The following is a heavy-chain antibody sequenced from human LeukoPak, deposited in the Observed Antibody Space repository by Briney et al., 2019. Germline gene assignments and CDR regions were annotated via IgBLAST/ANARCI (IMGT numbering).Heavy chain of an antibody. J-gene: IGHJ4*02. V-gene: IGHV3-15*01. D-gene: IGHD3-10*01. Sequence: GGSLRLSCAASGFAFSKAWMSWVRQAPGKGLEWVGRIKSKTDGGTTDYAAPVKGRFTISRDDSKYTRYLQMNSMKTEDTAVYYCTTADPGSFDYWGQGTLVTVSS. CDR1: GFAFSKAW. CDR3: TTADPGSFDY. CDR2: IKSKTDGGTT.